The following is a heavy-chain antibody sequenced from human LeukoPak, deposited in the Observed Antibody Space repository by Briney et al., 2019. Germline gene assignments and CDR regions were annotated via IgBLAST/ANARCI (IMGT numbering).Heavy chain of an antibody. V-gene: IGHV3-30-3*01. CDR3: ERASIVVVTAILSFDY. CDR1: GFTFSSYA. Sequence: GGSLRLSCAASGFTFSSYAMHWVRQVPGKGLEWVAVISYDGSNKYDADSVKGRFTISRDNSKNTLYLQMNSLRAEDTAVYYCERASIVVVTAILSFDYWGQGTLVTVSS. J-gene: IGHJ4*02. CDR2: ISYDGSNK. D-gene: IGHD2-21*02.